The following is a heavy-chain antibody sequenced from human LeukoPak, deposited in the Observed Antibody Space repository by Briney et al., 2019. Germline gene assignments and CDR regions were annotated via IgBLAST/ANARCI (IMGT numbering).Heavy chain of an antibody. D-gene: IGHD4-17*01. CDR2: ISDNGGST. CDR3: AKEIWPTVTTPGRTYFDY. V-gene: IGHV3-23*01. CDR1: GFIFSSSG. J-gene: IGHJ4*02. Sequence: GGTLRLSCAASGFIFSSSGMSWVRQAPGKGLEWVSTISDNGGSTYYPDSVKGRFTISRDNSKNTLYLQMNSLRTEDTAVYYCAKEIWPTVTTPGRTYFDYWGQGTLVTVSS.